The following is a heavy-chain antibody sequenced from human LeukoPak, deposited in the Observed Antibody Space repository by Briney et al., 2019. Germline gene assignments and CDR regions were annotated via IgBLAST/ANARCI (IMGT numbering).Heavy chain of an antibody. CDR2: IYPSGTT. J-gene: IGHJ6*02. V-gene: IGHV4-4*07. CDR3: ASQAADCPMEV. Sequence: SETLSLTCSVSGVSVSSYYWSWIRQPAGKGLEWIGRIYPSGTTHYNPSLKSRVTMSVDRSKNQFSLKLIFVTAADTAVYYCASQAADCPMEVWGQGTTVTVSS. CDR1: GVSVSSYY. D-gene: IGHD2-21*01.